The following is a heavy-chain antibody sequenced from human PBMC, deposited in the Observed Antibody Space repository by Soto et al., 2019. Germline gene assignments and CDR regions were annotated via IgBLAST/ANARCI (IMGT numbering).Heavy chain of an antibody. CDR1: GGSLSGYY. V-gene: IGHV4-59*08. Sequence: QVQLQESGPGLVKPSETLSLTCTVSGGSLSGYYWSWIRQPPGKGLEWIGNIYYSGSANYNPSLKTRVPISVDTSRHQFSLKLSSVTAADTAVYYCARWASGGYYRWFDPWGQGTLITVSS. CDR3: ARWASGGYYRWFDP. CDR2: IYYSGSA. D-gene: IGHD3-22*01. J-gene: IGHJ5*02.